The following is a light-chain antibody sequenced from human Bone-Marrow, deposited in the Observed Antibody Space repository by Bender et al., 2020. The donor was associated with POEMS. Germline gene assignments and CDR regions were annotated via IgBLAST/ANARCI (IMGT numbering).Light chain of an antibody. J-gene: IGLJ3*02. CDR1: SSDVGGYNF. CDR2: EVS. V-gene: IGLV2-14*01. CDR3: SSYTDTGTLV. Sequence: QSALTQPASVSGSPGQSITVSCTGTSSDVGGYNFVSWYQQRPGKAPKLILYEVSSRPTGVSNRFSGSKSDNTASLTISGLQAEDEGDYYCSSYTDTGTLVFGGGTLVTVL.